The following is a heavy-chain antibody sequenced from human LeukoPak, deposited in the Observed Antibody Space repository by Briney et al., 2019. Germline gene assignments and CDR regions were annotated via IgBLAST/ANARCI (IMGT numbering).Heavy chain of an antibody. CDR3: ARMKIAPRGYDIDK. CDR2: IYYSGRT. Sequence: PETLSLTCTVAGVSISSYYWSWVRQPPGKGLEWIWYIYYSGRTIYNPHLKRRVTTSSDTTKSKTSFMRRSVTAADTAVYYCARMKIAPRGYDIDKWGQGNLVTVSS. V-gene: IGHV4-59*01. J-gene: IGHJ4*02. CDR1: GVSISSYY. D-gene: IGHD3-9*01.